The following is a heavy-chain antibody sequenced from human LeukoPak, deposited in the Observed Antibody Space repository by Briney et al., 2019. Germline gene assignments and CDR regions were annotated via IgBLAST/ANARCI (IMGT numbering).Heavy chain of an antibody. CDR2: IYYSGST. D-gene: IGHD7-27*01. CDR3: ARRWGCTKPDYCFDY. CDR1: GGSISSYY. J-gene: IGHJ4*02. V-gene: IGHV4-59*12. Sequence: SETLSLTCTVSGGSISSYYWSWIRQPPGKGLEWIGYIYYSGSTNYNPSLKSRVTISVDTSKNQFSLKLSSVTAADTAVYYCARRWGCTKPDYCFDYWGQGTLVTVSS.